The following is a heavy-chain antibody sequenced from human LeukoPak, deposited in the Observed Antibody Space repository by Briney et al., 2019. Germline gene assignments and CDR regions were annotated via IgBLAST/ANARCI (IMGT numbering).Heavy chain of an antibody. CDR3: ARDSRVGASLYYFDY. V-gene: IGHV7-4-1*02. J-gene: IGHJ4*02. Sequence: ASVKVSCKASGYTFTSYYMHWVRQAPGQGLEWMGWINTNTGNPTYAQGFTGRFVFSLDTSVSTAYLQISSLKAEDTAVYYCARDSRVGASLYYFDYWGQGTLVTVSS. CDR2: INTNTGNP. D-gene: IGHD1-26*01. CDR1: GYTFTSYY.